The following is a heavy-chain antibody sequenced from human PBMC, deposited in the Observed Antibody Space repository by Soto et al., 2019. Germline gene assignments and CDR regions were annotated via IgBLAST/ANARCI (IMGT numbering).Heavy chain of an antibody. V-gene: IGHV4-31*03. CDR3: ARDPSASGSYFDY. Sequence: QVQLQESGPGLVKPSQTLTLSCTVSGGSISSGGYYWSWIRQHPGKGLEWIGYIYYSGSTYYNPSLKSRVTISVDTSKNQFSLKLSSVTAAYTAVYYCARDPSASGSYFDYWGQGTLVTVSS. J-gene: IGHJ4*02. D-gene: IGHD3-10*01. CDR1: GGSISSGGYY. CDR2: IYYSGST.